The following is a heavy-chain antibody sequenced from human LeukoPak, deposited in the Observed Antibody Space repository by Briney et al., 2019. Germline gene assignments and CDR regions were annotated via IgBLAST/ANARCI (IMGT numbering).Heavy chain of an antibody. CDR2: ISAYNGNT. V-gene: IGHV1-18*01. Sequence: ASVKVSCKASGYTFTSYGISWVRQAPGQGLEWMEWISAYNGNTNYAQKLQGRVTMTTDTSTSTAYMELRSLRSDDTAVYYCARLDCSSTSCYFRFSFDYWGQGTLVTVSS. CDR1: GYTFTSYG. J-gene: IGHJ4*02. D-gene: IGHD2-2*01. CDR3: ARLDCSSTSCYFRFSFDY.